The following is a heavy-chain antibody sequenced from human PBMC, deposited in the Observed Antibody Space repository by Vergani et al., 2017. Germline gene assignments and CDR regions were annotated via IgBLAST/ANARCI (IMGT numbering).Heavy chain of an antibody. CDR3: ARSNVEYSSSSAFDY. CDR2: IYYSGST. Sequence: QLQLQESGPGLVKPSETLSLTCTVSGGSISSSSYYWGWIRQPPGKGLEWIGSIYYSGSTYYNPSLKSRVTISVDTSKNQVSLKLSSVTAADTAVYYCARSNVEYSSSSAFDYWGQGTLVTVSS. D-gene: IGHD6-6*01. J-gene: IGHJ4*02. CDR1: GGSISSSSYY. V-gene: IGHV4-39*01.